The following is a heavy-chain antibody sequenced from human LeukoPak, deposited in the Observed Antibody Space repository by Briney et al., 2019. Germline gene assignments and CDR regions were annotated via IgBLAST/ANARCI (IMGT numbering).Heavy chain of an antibody. Sequence: ASVKVSCKASGGTFSSYAISWVRQAPGQGLEWMGRIIPIFGIANYAQKFRGRVTITADKSTSTAYMELSSLRSEDTAVYYCARDRHDYGGKVSIDYWGQGTLVTVSS. CDR1: GGTFSSYA. J-gene: IGHJ4*02. V-gene: IGHV1-69*04. CDR2: IIPIFGIA. CDR3: ARDRHDYGGKVSIDY. D-gene: IGHD4-23*01.